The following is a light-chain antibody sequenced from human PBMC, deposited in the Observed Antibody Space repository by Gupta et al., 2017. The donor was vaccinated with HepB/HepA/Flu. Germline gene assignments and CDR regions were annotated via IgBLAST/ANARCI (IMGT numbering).Light chain of an antibody. CDR2: WAS. CDR1: HSLVYTDGNTF. Sequence: DVVMTQSPLSLPVTLGQPASISCKSSHSLVYTDGNTFLHWFQQRPGQSPRRLIYWASNRDSGVPERFSGSGSDTDFTLKISRVEAEDVGVYYCMQGRHWPYTFGQGTKLEIK. CDR3: MQGRHWPYT. J-gene: IGKJ2*01. V-gene: IGKV2-30*01.